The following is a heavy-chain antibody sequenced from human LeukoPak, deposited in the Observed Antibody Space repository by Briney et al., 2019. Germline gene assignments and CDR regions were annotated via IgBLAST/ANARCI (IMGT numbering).Heavy chain of an antibody. CDR1: GGYLSGYY. V-gene: IGHV4-34*01. CDR2: INHSGST. Sequence: SETLSLTCAVYGGYLSGYYWSWIRQPPGKGLEWIGEINHSGSTNYNPSLKSRVTISVDTSKNQFSLKLSSVTAADTAVYYCARRRGGAYYFDYWGQGTLVTVSS. J-gene: IGHJ4*02. CDR3: ARRRGGAYYFDY.